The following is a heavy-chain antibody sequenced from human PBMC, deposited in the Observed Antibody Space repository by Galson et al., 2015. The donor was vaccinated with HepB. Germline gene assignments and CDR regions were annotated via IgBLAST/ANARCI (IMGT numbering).Heavy chain of an antibody. J-gene: IGHJ4*02. Sequence: SETLSLTCAVSGGSISSSNWWSWVRQPPGKGLEWIGEINHSGSTNYNPSLKSRVTISVDTSKNQFSLKLSSVTAADTAVYYCARGYCSSTSCYAIFDYWGQGTLVTVSS. CDR2: INHSGST. D-gene: IGHD2-2*01. CDR3: ARGYCSSTSCYAIFDY. CDR1: GGSISSSNW. V-gene: IGHV4-4*02.